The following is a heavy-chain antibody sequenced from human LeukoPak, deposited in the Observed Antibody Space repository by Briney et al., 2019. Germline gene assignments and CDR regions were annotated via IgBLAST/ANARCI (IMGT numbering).Heavy chain of an antibody. CDR1: GFTFSSYS. V-gene: IGHV3-21*01. J-gene: IGHJ4*02. CDR2: ISSSSSYI. CDR3: ARAVVGATGY. D-gene: IGHD1-26*01. Sequence: GGSLRLSCAASGFTFSSYSMNWVRQAPGKGLEWVSSISSSSSYIYYADSVKGRFTISRDNAKNSLYLQMSSLRAEDTAVYYCARAVVGATGYWGQGTLVTVSS.